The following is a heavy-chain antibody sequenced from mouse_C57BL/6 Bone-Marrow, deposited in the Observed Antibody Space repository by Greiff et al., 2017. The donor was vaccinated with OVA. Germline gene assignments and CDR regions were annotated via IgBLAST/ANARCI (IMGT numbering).Heavy chain of an antibody. Sequence: QVHVKQSGAELVKPGASVKLSCKASGYTFTSYWMHWVKQRPGRGLEWIGRIDPNSGGTKYNEKFKSKATLTVDKPSSTAYMQLSSLTSEDSAVYDGASSSSCRYYYAMDYWGQGTSVTVSS. CDR3: ASSSSCRYYYAMDY. CDR1: GYTFTSYW. J-gene: IGHJ4*01. CDR2: IDPNSGGT. V-gene: IGHV1-72*01. D-gene: IGHD1-1*01.